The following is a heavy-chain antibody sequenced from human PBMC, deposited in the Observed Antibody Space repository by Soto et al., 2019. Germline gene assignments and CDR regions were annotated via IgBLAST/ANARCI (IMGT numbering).Heavy chain of an antibody. D-gene: IGHD6-13*01. V-gene: IGHV4-34*01. Sequence: SETLSLTCAVYGGSFSGYYWSWIRQPPGKGLEWIGEINHSGSTNYNPSLKSRVTISVDTSKNQFSLKLSSVTAADTAVYYCARGSSPRRSNWFDPWGQGTLVTVSS. CDR1: GGSFSGYY. CDR3: ARGSSPRRSNWFDP. CDR2: INHSGST. J-gene: IGHJ5*02.